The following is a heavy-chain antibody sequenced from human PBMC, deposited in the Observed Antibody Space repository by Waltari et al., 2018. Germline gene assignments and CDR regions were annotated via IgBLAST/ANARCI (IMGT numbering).Heavy chain of an antibody. Sequence: QVQLVQSGAEVKKPGSSVKVSCKASGGTFSSYAISWVRQAPGQGLEWMGGIIPIFGTANYAQKFQGRVTITADKSTSTAYMELSSLRSEDTAVYYCATFCFGVVPSKWDWDYWGQGTLVTVSS. CDR2: IIPIFGTA. D-gene: IGHD3-3*01. CDR3: ATFCFGVVPSKWDWDY. V-gene: IGHV1-69*14. CDR1: GGTFSSYA. J-gene: IGHJ4*02.